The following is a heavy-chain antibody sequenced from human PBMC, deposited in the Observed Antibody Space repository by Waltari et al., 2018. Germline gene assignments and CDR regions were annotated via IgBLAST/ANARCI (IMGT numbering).Heavy chain of an antibody. Sequence: QVQLVQSGAEVKKPGASVKVSCKASGYTFTGYYMHGVRRAPGQGLEWMGWINPNRGGTNYAQKFQGRVTMTRDTSISTAYMELSRLRSDDTAVYYCARGGGYFDWLLYYWGQGTLVTVSS. CDR1: GYTFTGYY. V-gene: IGHV1-2*02. D-gene: IGHD3-9*01. J-gene: IGHJ4*02. CDR3: ARGGGYFDWLLYY. CDR2: INPNRGGT.